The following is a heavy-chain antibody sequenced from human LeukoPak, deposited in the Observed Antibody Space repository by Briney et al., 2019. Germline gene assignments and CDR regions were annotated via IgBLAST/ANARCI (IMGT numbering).Heavy chain of an antibody. CDR3: ARQRSSVWNDFDY. J-gene: IGHJ4*02. CDR1: GYSFTSYW. D-gene: IGHD6-19*01. V-gene: IGHV5-51*01. CDR2: IYPGDSDT. Sequence: GESLKISCKGSGYSFTSYWIGWVRQMPGEGLEWMGIIYPGDSDTRYSPSFQGQVTISADKSISTAYLQWSSLKASDTAMYYCARQRSSVWNDFDYWGQGTLVTVSP.